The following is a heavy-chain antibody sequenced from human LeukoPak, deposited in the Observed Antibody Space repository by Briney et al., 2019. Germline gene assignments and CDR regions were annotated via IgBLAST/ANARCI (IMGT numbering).Heavy chain of an antibody. CDR3: ARLVLGGAIDD. CDR1: GGSISSYY. Sequence: SETLSLTCTVTGGSISSYYWSWIRQPPGKGLEWIGSIYFSGSTYYNPSLKSRVTVSVDTSKNQFSLKLSSVTAADTAVYYCARLVLGGAIDDWGQGTLGTVSS. V-gene: IGHV4-59*05. J-gene: IGHJ4*02. CDR2: IYFSGST. D-gene: IGHD1-26*01.